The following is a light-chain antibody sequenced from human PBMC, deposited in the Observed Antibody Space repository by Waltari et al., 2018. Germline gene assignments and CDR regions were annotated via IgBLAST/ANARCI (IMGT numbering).Light chain of an antibody. V-gene: IGLV4-69*01. Sequence: QLVLTQSPSASASLGASVKLTCTLDSGHSSNIIAWLQQQPEKCPRYLMKVNSDGSHSKGDEIPDRFSGSSSGAERYLTIASRQSEDEADYYCQTGGHGTWVFGGGTKLTVL. CDR3: QTGGHGTWV. CDR1: SGHSSNI. CDR2: VNSDGSH. J-gene: IGLJ3*02.